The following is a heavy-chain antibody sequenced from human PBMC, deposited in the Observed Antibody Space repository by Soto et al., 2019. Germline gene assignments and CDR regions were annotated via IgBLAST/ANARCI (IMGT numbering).Heavy chain of an antibody. Sequence: SGGSLRLSCAASGFTFSSYAMHWVRQAPGKGLEWVAVISYDGSNKYYADSVKGRFTISRDNSKNTLYLQMNSLRAEDTAVYYCARDRDYDSSGYYVYYYYGMDVWGQGTTVTVSS. CDR2: ISYDGSNK. D-gene: IGHD3-22*01. V-gene: IGHV3-30-3*01. J-gene: IGHJ6*02. CDR3: ARDRDYDSSGYYVYYYYGMDV. CDR1: GFTFSSYA.